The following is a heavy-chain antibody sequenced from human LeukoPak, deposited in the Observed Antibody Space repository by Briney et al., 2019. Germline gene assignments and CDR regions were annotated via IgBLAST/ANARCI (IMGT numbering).Heavy chain of an antibody. V-gene: IGHV3-53*01. CDR1: GFTVSSNY. CDR2: VYTGGST. D-gene: IGHD6-13*01. CDR3: ARGLAAAGLYFDY. Sequence: PGGSLRLSCAASGFTVSSNYKTWVRQAPGKGLEWVSAVYTGGSTYSADSVKGRFTISRDNSKNTLYLQMNSLRAEDTAVYYCARGLAAAGLYFDYWGQGTLVTVSS. J-gene: IGHJ4*02.